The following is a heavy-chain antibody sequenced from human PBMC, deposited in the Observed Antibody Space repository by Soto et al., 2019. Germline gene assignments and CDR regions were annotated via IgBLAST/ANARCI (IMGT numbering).Heavy chain of an antibody. CDR1: VFTFSSYA. V-gene: IGHV3-23*01. Sequence: GGSLRLSCAASVFTFSSYAMSLVRQSPGKGLEWVSAISGSGGSTYYADSAKGRFTISRYNSKNTLYLQMNRLRAEDTAVYYCAKDLPGPYSGRLGEAFDIWGQGTMVTVSS. CDR3: AKDLPGPYSGRLGEAFDI. D-gene: IGHD1-26*01. J-gene: IGHJ3*02. CDR2: ISGSGGST.